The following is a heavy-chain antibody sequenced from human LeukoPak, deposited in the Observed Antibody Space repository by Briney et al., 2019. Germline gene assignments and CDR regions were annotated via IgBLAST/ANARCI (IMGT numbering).Heavy chain of an antibody. V-gene: IGHV4-59*01. D-gene: IGHD2-15*01. CDR3: ARGFCSGGSCYSAIFDH. CDR1: GGSIGGYY. CDR2: IYYSGST. Sequence: SETLSLTCTVSGGSIGGYYWSWIRQPPGKGLEWIGYIYYSGSTKYNTSLKSRVSISVDTSKNQFSLKLSSVTAADTAVYYCARGFCSGGSCYSAIFDHWGQGTLVTVSS. J-gene: IGHJ4*02.